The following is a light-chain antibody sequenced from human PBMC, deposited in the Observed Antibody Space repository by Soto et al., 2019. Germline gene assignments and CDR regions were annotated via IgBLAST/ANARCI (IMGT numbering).Light chain of an antibody. CDR2: GAS. V-gene: IGKV3-20*01. CDR3: QQYGSSPPKIT. Sequence: EIVLTQSPATLSLSPGDRATLSCRASQSFRSDYFAWYQQKPGQAPRLLIYGASSRATGIPDRFSGSGSGTDFTLTISRLEPEDFAVYYCQQYGSSPPKITFGQGTRLEIK. CDR1: QSFRSDY. J-gene: IGKJ5*01.